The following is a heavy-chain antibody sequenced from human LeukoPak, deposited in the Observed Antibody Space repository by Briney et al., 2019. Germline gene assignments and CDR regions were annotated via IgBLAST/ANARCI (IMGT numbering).Heavy chain of an antibody. CDR2: INPNSGGT. V-gene: IGHV1-2*06. Sequence: ATVKVSCKASGYTFTGYYMHWVRQAPGQGLEWMGRINPNSGGTNYAQKFQGRVTMTRDTSISTAYMELSRLRSDDTAVYYCARVLNSSGNRFDYWGQGTLLTVSS. CDR3: ARVLNSSGNRFDY. CDR1: GYTFTGYY. D-gene: IGHD3-22*01. J-gene: IGHJ4*02.